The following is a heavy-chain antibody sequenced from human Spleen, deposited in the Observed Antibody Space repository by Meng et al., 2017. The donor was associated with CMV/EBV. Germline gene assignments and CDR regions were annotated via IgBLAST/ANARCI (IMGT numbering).Heavy chain of an antibody. V-gene: IGHV3-21*01. Sequence: GESLKISCAASGFTFSSYSMNWVRQAPGKGLEWVSSISSSSSYIYYADSVKGRFTISRDNAKNSLYLQMNSLRAEDTAVYYCAREAVLSGGDCYIDYWGQGTLVTVSS. CDR3: AREAVLSGGDCYIDY. D-gene: IGHD2-21*01. CDR2: ISSSSSYI. J-gene: IGHJ4*02. CDR1: GFTFSSYS.